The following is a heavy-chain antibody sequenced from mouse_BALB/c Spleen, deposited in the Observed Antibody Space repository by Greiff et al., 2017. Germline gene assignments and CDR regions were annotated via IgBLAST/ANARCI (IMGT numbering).Heavy chain of an antibody. CDR2: INPYNGDT. J-gene: IGHJ2*01. CDR3: ARDYYGRIDY. Sequence: VQLQQSGPELVKPGASVMISCKASGYSFTGYFMNWVMQSHGKSLEWIGRINPYNGDTFYNQKFKGKATLTVDKSSSTAHMELRSLASEDSAVYYCARDYYGRIDYWGQGTTLTVSS. V-gene: IGHV1-20*02. CDR1: GYSFTGYF. D-gene: IGHD1-1*01.